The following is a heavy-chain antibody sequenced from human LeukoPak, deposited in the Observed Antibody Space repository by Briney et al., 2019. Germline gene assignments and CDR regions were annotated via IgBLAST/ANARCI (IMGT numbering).Heavy chain of an antibody. CDR1: GFTFSSYW. Sequence: PGGSLRLSCAASGFTFSSYWMTWVRQAPGKGLEWVANINQDGSEKYYVDSMKGRFTISRDYAKNSLYLQINSLRAEDTAVYYCARERSSGWYDYWGQGTLVTVSS. CDR3: ARERSSGWYDY. D-gene: IGHD6-19*01. V-gene: IGHV3-7*01. CDR2: INQDGSEK. J-gene: IGHJ4*02.